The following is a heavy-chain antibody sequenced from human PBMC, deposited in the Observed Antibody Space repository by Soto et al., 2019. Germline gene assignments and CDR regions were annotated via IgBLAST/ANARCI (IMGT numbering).Heavy chain of an antibody. V-gene: IGHV2-26*01. CDR3: AGIAGLYSANDYGRSYYYGMAA. D-gene: IGHD5-12*01. Sequence: QVTLKESGPVLVKPTETLTLTCTVSGFSLSNARMGVSWIRQPPGKALEWLAHIFSNEEKSYSTSLKSRLTSSEDTPKNKVVLTMTSMDPVDTATYYCAGIAGLYSANDYGRSYYYGMAAWGQGTTVTVSS. CDR1: GFSLSNARMG. CDR2: IFSNEEK. J-gene: IGHJ6*02.